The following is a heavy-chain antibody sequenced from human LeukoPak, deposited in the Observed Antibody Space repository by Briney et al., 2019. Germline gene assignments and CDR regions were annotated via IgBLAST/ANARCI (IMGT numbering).Heavy chain of an antibody. CDR2: IRYDGSNK. CDR1: GFTFSSYG. CDR3: AKDIGVGYCNGCLFDY. J-gene: IGHJ4*02. V-gene: IGHV3-30*02. Sequence: GGSLRLSCAASGFTFSSYGMHWVRQAPGKGLEWVAFIRYDGSNKYYADSVKGRFTISRDNSKNSLYLQMNSLRTEDTALYYCAKDIGVGYCNGCLFDYWGQGTLVTVSS. D-gene: IGHD2-15*01.